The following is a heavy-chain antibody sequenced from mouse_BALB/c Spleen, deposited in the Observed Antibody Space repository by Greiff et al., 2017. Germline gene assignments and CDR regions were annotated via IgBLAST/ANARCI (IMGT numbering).Heavy chain of an antibody. CDR2: INPYNDGT. V-gene: IGHV1-14*01. Sequence: VQLQQSGPELVKPGASVKMSCKASGYTFTSYVMHWVKQKPGQGLEWIGYINPYNDGTKYNEKFKGKATLTSDKSSSTAYMELSSLTSEDSAVYYCARSGGKDAMDYWGQGTSVTVSS. CDR3: ARSGGKDAMDY. D-gene: IGHD1-1*02. J-gene: IGHJ4*01. CDR1: GYTFTSYV.